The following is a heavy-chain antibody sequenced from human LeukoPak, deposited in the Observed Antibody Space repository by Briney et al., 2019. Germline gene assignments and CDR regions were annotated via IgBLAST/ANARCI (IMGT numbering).Heavy chain of an antibody. CDR3: ARAAVTTSRYFQH. J-gene: IGHJ1*01. CDR1: GGSISNYY. V-gene: IGHV4-59*01. Sequence: PSETLSLTCTVSGGSISNYYWSWIRQPPGKGLEWIGYIYNSGHTNYNPSLKSRVTISEDTSKNQLSLKLSSATAADTAVYYCARAAVTTSRYFQHWGQGTLVTVSS. CDR2: IYNSGHT. D-gene: IGHD4-17*01.